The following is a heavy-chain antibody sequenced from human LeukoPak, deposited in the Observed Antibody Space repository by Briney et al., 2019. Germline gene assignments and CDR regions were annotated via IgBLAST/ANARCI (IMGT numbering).Heavy chain of an antibody. D-gene: IGHD3-3*01. J-gene: IGHJ3*02. V-gene: IGHV4-34*01. CDR3: ARYQGDFWSGYYRAFDI. Sequence: SETLSLTCAVYGGSFSGYYWSWLRQPPGKGLEWIGEIKHSGSTNYNPSLKSRVTISVDTPKNQFSLKLSSVTAADTAVYYCARYQGDFWSGYYRAFDIWGQGTMVTVSS. CDR2: IKHSGST. CDR1: GGSFSGYY.